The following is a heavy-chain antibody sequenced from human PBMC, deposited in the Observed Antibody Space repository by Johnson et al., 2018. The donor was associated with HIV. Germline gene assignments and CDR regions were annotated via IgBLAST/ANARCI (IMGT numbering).Heavy chain of an antibody. D-gene: IGHD2-15*01. CDR2: ISYDGSNK. Sequence: QMQLVESGGGVVQPGRSLRLSCAASGFTFSSYAMHWVRQAPGKGLEWVVTISYDGSNKYYADSVKGRFTLSSDNSKNALYLQMNSLRAEDTAVYYCARDQSYIVVVVAASDAFDIWGQGTMVTVSS. CDR3: ARDQSYIVVVVAASDAFDI. J-gene: IGHJ3*02. V-gene: IGHV3-30-3*01. CDR1: GFTFSSYA.